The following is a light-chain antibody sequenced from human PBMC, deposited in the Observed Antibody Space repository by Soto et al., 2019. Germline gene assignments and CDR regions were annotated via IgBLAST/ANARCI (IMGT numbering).Light chain of an antibody. Sequence: EIVLTQSPATLSLSPGKRATLSCRASQSVSNFLAWYQQKPGQAPRLLIYDTFNRATGIPARFSGSGSGTDFTLTINNLQPEYFAVYYWQQRSNWPITFGQGTRLEIK. CDR1: QSVSNF. V-gene: IGKV3-11*01. J-gene: IGKJ5*01. CDR3: QQRSNWPIT. CDR2: DTF.